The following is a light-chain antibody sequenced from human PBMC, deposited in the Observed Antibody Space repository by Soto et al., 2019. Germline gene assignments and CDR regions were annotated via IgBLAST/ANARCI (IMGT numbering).Light chain of an antibody. Sequence: QSVLTQPASVSGSPGQSITISCTGTSRDVGGYNYVSWYQQHPGKAPKLMIYEVSNRPSGVSNRFSGSKSGNTASLTISGLQAEDEADYYCSSHTSSALYVFGTGTKVTVL. CDR3: SSHTSSALYV. J-gene: IGLJ1*01. CDR1: SRDVGGYNY. V-gene: IGLV2-14*01. CDR2: EVS.